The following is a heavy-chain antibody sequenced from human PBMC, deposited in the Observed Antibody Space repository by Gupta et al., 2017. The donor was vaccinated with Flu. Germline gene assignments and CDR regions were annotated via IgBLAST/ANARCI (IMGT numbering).Heavy chain of an antibody. Sequence: QVQLQQWGAGLLKPSETLSLTCAVYGGSFSGYYWSWIRQPPGKGLEWIGEINHSGSTNYNPSLKSRVTISVDTSKNQFSLKLSSVTAADTAVYYCARGVGGYIVVVPAATKLSRYYYMDVWGKGITVTVSS. CDR1: GGSFSGYY. CDR2: INHSGST. D-gene: IGHD2-2*01. CDR3: ARGVGGYIVVVPAATKLSRYYYMDV. J-gene: IGHJ6*03. V-gene: IGHV4-34*01.